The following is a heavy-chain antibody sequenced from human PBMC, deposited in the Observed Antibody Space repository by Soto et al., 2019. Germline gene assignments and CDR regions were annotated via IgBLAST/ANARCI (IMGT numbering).Heavy chain of an antibody. CDR2: IIPTFDTP. CDR3: APCTIRAGFFYGMDV. Sequence: QVQVVQSGAEVKKPGSSVKVSCKASGGTFSSYAISWVRQAPGQGLEWMGGIIPTFDTPHYAQKFQGRVTIGADESTSTAYLELNSLRSEDTAAYYCAPCTIRAGFFYGMDVWGQGTRVIVSS. J-gene: IGHJ6*02. V-gene: IGHV1-69*01. CDR1: GGTFSSYA. D-gene: IGHD3-3*01.